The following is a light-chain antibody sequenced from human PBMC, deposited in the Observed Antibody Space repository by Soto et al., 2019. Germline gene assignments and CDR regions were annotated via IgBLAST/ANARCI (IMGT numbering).Light chain of an antibody. V-gene: IGKV3-20*01. CDR1: QSVSSNY. CDR3: QQYGGLPRT. CDR2: GAS. Sequence: EIVLTQSPGTVSLSPGERATLSCRASQSVSSNYLAWYQQKPGQAPRLLIYGASSRATGIPDRFSGSGSGTAFTLTISRLEPEDSAVYSCQQYGGLPRTFGQGTKVEIK. J-gene: IGKJ1*01.